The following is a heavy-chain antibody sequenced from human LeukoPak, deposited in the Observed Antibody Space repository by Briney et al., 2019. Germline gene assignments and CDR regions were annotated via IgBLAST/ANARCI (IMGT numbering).Heavy chain of an antibody. Sequence: PGGSLRLSCAASGFTFSSYSMNWVRQAPGKGLEWVSSISSSRSYIYYADSVKGRFTISRDNAKNSLYLEMNSLRAEDTAVYYCARGHIAVAGPFDYWGQGTLVTVSS. CDR3: ARGHIAVAGPFDY. CDR2: ISSSRSYI. V-gene: IGHV3-21*01. J-gene: IGHJ4*02. D-gene: IGHD6-19*01. CDR1: GFTFSSYS.